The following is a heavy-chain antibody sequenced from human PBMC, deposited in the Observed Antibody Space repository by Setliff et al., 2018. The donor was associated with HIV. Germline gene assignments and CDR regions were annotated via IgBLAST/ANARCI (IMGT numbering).Heavy chain of an antibody. D-gene: IGHD3-9*01. CDR2: INTYTGNP. CDR1: GYTFTSYG. J-gene: IGHJ5*02. Sequence: ASVKVSCKASGYTFTSYGMNWVRQAPGQGLEWMGWINTYTGNPTYAQDFTGRFAFSLDTSVSTAYLQISSLKAEDTAVYYCARDRPRNFDWSGNWFDPWGQGTLVTVSS. CDR3: ARDRPRNFDWSGNWFDP. V-gene: IGHV7-4-1*02.